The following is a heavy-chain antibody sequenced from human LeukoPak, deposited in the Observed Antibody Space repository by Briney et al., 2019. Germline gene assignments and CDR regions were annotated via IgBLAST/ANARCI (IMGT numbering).Heavy chain of an antibody. V-gene: IGHV4-61*03. J-gene: IGHJ4*02. CDR2: FYNSGRS. CDR1: GYSISSGYY. D-gene: IGHD3-16*01. Sequence: SETLSLTCTVSGYSISSGYYWGWIRQPPGKGLEWIGYFYNSGRSTYNPSLKSRVTISADTSKNHFSLKLNSVTTADTAVYYCTRGAGWLIDYWGQGILVTVSS. CDR3: TRGAGWLIDY.